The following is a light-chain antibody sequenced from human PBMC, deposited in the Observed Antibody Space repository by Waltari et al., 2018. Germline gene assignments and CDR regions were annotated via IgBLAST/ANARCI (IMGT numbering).Light chain of an antibody. J-gene: IGLJ1*01. CDR3: SSYTTSSAPGV. Sequence: QSALTQPASVSGSPGQSITISCSGTDSDVGAYDFVSWYQQPPGKAPHLIIYEVSNRRSGISTRFSASKSGNPASLTISGLQAEDEADYYCSSYTTSSAPGVFGTGTRVTVL. V-gene: IGLV2-14*01. CDR2: EVS. CDR1: DSDVGAYDF.